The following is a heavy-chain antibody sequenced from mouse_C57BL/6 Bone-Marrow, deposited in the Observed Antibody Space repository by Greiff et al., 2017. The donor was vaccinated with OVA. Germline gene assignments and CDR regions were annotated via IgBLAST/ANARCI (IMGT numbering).Heavy chain of an antibody. J-gene: IGHJ2*01. CDR2: IHPSDSDT. Sequence: VHHHNPRSAPAKPGASVKVSCKASGYTFTSYWMHWVKQRPGQGLEWIGRIHPSDSDTNYNQKFKGKATLTVDKSSSTAYMQLSSLTSEDSAVYYCAIPTVVADYWGQGTTLTVSS. D-gene: IGHD1-1*01. CDR3: AIPTVVADY. V-gene: IGHV1-74*01. CDR1: GYTFTSYW.